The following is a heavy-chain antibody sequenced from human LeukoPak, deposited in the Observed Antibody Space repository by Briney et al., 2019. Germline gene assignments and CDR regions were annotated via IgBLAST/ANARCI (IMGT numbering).Heavy chain of an antibody. Sequence: PSQTLSLTCTVSGGSISSGGYYWSWIRQPPGKGLEWIGYIYHSGSTYYNPSLKSRVTISVDRSKNQFSLKLSPVTAADTAVYYCATSPIVVVPAAPNPGAFDIWGQGTMVTVSS. V-gene: IGHV4-30-2*01. CDR1: GGSISSGGYY. J-gene: IGHJ3*02. D-gene: IGHD2-2*01. CDR3: ATSPIVVVPAAPNPGAFDI. CDR2: IYHSGST.